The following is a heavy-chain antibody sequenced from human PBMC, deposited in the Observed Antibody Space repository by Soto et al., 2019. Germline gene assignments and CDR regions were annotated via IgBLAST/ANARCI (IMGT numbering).Heavy chain of an antibody. Sequence: EVQLVESGGGLVQPGGSLRLSCAASGFTFSSYSMNWVRQAPGKGLEWVSYISSSSSTIYYADSVKCRFTISRDNAKNSLYLQMNSLRDEDTAVYYCARGSTYYDFWSGYFDWFDPWGQGTLVTVSS. J-gene: IGHJ5*02. D-gene: IGHD3-3*01. CDR3: ARGSTYYDFWSGYFDWFDP. CDR2: ISSSSSTI. CDR1: GFTFSSYS. V-gene: IGHV3-48*02.